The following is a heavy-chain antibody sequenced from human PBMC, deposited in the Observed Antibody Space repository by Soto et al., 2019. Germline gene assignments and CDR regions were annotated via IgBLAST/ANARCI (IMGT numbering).Heavy chain of an antibody. CDR1: GGFVSSSSYY. CDR3: ARTPDR. V-gene: IGHV4-39*07. J-gene: IGHJ5*02. CDR2: IYHSGGT. Sequence: PSETLSLTCTVSGGFVSSSSYYWGWIRQPPGKGLEWIGSIYHSGGTYYNPSLKSRITISVDTSKNQFSLKLTSVTAADTAVYYCARTPDRWGQGTLVTVS.